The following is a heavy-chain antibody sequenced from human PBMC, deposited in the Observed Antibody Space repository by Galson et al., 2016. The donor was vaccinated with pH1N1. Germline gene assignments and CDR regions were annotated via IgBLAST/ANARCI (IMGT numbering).Heavy chain of an antibody. V-gene: IGHV3-30*02. J-gene: IGHJ4*02. D-gene: IGHD2-21*02. CDR1: GFTFSSYG. CDR2: IRYDGSNK. Sequence: SLRLSCAASGFTFSSYGMHWVRQAPGKGLEWVAFIRYDGSNKYYADSVKGRFTISRDSSKNTLYLQMNSLRDEDTAVYYCAKNQETRGGDCYWCSGFDYWGQGTLVNVAS. CDR3: AKNQETRGGDCYWCSGFDY.